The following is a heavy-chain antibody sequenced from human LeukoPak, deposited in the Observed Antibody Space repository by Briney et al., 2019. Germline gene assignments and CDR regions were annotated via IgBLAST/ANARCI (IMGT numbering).Heavy chain of an antibody. Sequence: SEPLSLPCAVYGGLFSVYYWSWIPQPPGKRLEWIGEINHSGSTNYNPSLKSPVTISVDTSKSQFPLKLSSVTATDTAVYQCAGCIIITFGGVIGLKSWFDPWGQGTRVTVSS. D-gene: IGHD3-16*02. J-gene: IGHJ5*02. V-gene: IGHV4-34*01. CDR3: AGCIIITFGGVIGLKSWFDP. CDR2: INHSGST. CDR1: GGLFSVYY.